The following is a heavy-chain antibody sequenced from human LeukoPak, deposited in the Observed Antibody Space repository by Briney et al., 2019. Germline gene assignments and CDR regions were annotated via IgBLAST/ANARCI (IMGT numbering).Heavy chain of an antibody. D-gene: IGHD4-17*01. Sequence: SETLSLTCAVYGGSFSGYYWSWIRQPPGKGLEWIGEINHSGSTNYNPSLKSRVTISVDTSKNQFYLKLSSVTAADTAVYYCARGRAQQPTVNKFRKLFEAGGQG. V-gene: IGHV4-34*01. CDR2: INHSGST. J-gene: IGHJ6*01. CDR3: ARGRAQQPTVNKFRKLFEA. CDR1: GGSFSGYY.